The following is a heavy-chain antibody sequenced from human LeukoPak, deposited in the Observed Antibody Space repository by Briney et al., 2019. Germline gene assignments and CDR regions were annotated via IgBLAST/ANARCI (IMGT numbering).Heavy chain of an antibody. CDR2: ISSNGGST. D-gene: IGHD1-26*01. CDR3: ARDHEHRYSGSYFSYFDY. V-gene: IGHV3-64*01. J-gene: IGHJ4*02. CDR1: GFTFSSYA. Sequence: PGGSLRLSCAASGFTFSSYAMHWVRQAPGKGLEYVSAISSNGGSTYYANSVKGRFTISRDNSKNTLYLQMNSLRAEDTAVYYCARDHEHRYSGSYFSYFDYWGQGTLVTVSS.